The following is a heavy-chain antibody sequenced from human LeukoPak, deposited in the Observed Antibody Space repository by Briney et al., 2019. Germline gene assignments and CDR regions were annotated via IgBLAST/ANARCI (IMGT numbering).Heavy chain of an antibody. Sequence: PGGSLRLSRAASGFTFAGHTMTWLRQAPGKGLEWVSSISSSSSYIYYADSVKGRFTISRDNAKNSLYLQMNSLRAEDTAVYYCARTTVTIDNYYYYMDVWGKGTTVTVSS. CDR1: GFTFAGHT. J-gene: IGHJ6*03. CDR2: ISSSSSYI. CDR3: ARTTVTIDNYYYYMDV. V-gene: IGHV3-21*01. D-gene: IGHD4-17*01.